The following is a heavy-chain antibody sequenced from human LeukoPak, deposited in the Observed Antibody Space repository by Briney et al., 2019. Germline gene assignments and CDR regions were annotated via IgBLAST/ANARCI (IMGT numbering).Heavy chain of an antibody. D-gene: IGHD5-18*01. Sequence: ASVKVSCKASGYTFTSYGISWVRQAPGQGLEWMGWISAYNGNTNYAQKLQGRVTMTTDTSTSTAYMELRSLRSDDTAVYYCARTTWIQLWPAGYYYFDYWGQGTLVTVSS. V-gene: IGHV1-18*01. CDR2: ISAYNGNT. CDR1: GYTFTSYG. CDR3: ARTTWIQLWPAGYYYFDY. J-gene: IGHJ4*02.